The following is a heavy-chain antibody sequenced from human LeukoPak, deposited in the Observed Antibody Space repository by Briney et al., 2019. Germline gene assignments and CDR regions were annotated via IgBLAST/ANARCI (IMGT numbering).Heavy chain of an antibody. CDR1: GGSISSGDYY. V-gene: IGHV4-30-4*01. CDR2: IYYSGST. D-gene: IGHD1-26*01. J-gene: IGHJ6*02. Sequence: SETLSLTCTVSGGSISSGDYYWSWIRQPPGKGLEWIGYIYYSGSTYYNPSLKSRVTISVDTSKNQFSLKLSSVTAADTAVYYCARGRSNYYGMDVWGQGTTVTVSS. CDR3: ARGRSNYYGMDV.